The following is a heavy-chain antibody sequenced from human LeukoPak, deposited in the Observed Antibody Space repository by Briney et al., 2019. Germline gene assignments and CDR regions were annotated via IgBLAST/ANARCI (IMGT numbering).Heavy chain of an antibody. V-gene: IGHV4-59*08. Sequence: PSETLSLTCTVSGGSIRDYYWSWLRQPPGKALEWIGYIYYSGGTNYNPSLKSRVTISVDTSKNLFSLKLSSVTVADTAVYYCATTNAFDIWGQGTMVTVSS. CDR2: IYYSGGT. CDR1: GGSIRDYY. D-gene: IGHD1-1*01. J-gene: IGHJ3*02. CDR3: ATTNAFDI.